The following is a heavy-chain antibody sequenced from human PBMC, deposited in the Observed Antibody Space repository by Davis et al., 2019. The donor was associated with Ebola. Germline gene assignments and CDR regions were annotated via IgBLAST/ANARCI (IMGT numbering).Heavy chain of an antibody. CDR3: ARGGGGYYYGMDV. CDR2: ISYDGSNK. D-gene: IGHD3-16*01. CDR1: GFTFSSYA. Sequence: PGGSLRLSCAASGFTFSSYAMHWVRQAPGKGLEWVAVISYDGSNKYYADSVKGRFTISRDNSKNTLYLQMNSLRAEDTAVYYCARGGGGYYYGMDVWGQGTTVTVS. J-gene: IGHJ6*02. V-gene: IGHV3-30*04.